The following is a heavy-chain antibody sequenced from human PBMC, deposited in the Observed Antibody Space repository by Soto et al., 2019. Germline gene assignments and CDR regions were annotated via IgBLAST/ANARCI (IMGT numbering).Heavy chain of an antibody. CDR1: CGSTISYY. CDR2: IXYSGRX. CDR3: ARAAAGTTWWFDP. J-gene: IGHJ5*02. D-gene: IGHD6-13*01. Sequence: XXTLSLTCTVSCGSTISYYWSWIRQPPGXGLEWIGYIXYSGRXNTKHSLKSRVXISVDTSXXXFSLKLSYVTAEDTAVYYCARAAAGTTWWFDPWGKGTLVTVYS. V-gene: IGHV4-59*01.